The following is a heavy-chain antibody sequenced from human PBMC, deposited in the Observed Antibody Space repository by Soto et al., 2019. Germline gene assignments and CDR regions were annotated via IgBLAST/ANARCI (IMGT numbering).Heavy chain of an antibody. CDR3: AREYTYGSNFFDC. Sequence: QVQLQESGPGLVKPSQTLSLSCTVSGGSISSAAYYWSWIRQHPGKGLEWIGYISHSGSTYYTPSIKSRVIISADTSKNQFSLNLTSVTAADPAVYYCAREYTYGSNFFDCWGQGALVTVSS. V-gene: IGHV4-31*03. CDR2: ISHSGST. J-gene: IGHJ4*02. D-gene: IGHD5-18*01. CDR1: GGSISSAAYY.